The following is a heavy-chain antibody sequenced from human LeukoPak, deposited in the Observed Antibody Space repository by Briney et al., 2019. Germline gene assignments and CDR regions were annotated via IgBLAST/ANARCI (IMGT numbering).Heavy chain of an antibody. CDR2: ISGSGGST. Sequence: PGGSLRLSCAASGFTFTNYGLTWVRQAPGKGLEWVSAISGSGGSTYYADSVKGRFTISRDNSKNTLYLQMNSLRAEDTAVYYCARGADTGYSSDSWGQGTLVTVSS. V-gene: IGHV3-23*01. CDR3: ARGADTGYSSDS. CDR1: GFTFTNYG. J-gene: IGHJ5*02. D-gene: IGHD6-19*01.